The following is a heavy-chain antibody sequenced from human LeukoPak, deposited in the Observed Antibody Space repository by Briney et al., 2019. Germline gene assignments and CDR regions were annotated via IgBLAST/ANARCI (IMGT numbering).Heavy chain of an antibody. J-gene: IGHJ4*02. Sequence: ASVKVSCKASGYTFTSYYMHWVRQAPGQGLEWMGIINPSGGSTSYARKFQGRVTMTRDMSTSTVYMELSSLRSEGTAVYYCARGRATTPYYFDYWGQGTLVTVSS. CDR3: ARGRATTPYYFDY. V-gene: IGHV1-46*01. CDR2: INPSGGST. CDR1: GYTFTSYY. D-gene: IGHD1-14*01.